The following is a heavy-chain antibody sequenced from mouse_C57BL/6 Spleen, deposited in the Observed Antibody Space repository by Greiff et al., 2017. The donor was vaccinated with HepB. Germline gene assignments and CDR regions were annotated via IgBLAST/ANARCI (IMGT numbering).Heavy chain of an antibody. V-gene: IGHV5-4*01. CDR1: GFTFSSYA. J-gene: IGHJ4*01. CDR3: AREEDPLYAMDY. CDR2: ISDGGSYT. Sequence: EVQLQQSGGGLVKPGGSLKLSCAASGFTFSSYAMSWVRQTPEKRLEWVATISDGGSYTYYPDNVKGRFTISRDNAKNNLYLQMSHLKSEDTAMYYCAREEDPLYAMDYWGQGTSVTVSS.